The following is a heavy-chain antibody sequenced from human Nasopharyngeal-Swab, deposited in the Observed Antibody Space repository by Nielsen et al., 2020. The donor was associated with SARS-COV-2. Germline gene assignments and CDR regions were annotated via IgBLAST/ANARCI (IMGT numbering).Heavy chain of an antibody. CDR1: GGSISSGGYY. CDR3: ARAYRITIFGVVSNFDY. CDR2: IYYSGST. Sequence: SETLSLTCTVSGGSISSGGYYWSWIRQHPGKGLEWIGYIYYSGSTYYNPSLKSRVTISVDTSKNQFSLKLSSVTAADTAVYYCARAYRITIFGVVSNFDYWGQGTLVTVSS. D-gene: IGHD3-3*01. V-gene: IGHV4-31*03. J-gene: IGHJ4*02.